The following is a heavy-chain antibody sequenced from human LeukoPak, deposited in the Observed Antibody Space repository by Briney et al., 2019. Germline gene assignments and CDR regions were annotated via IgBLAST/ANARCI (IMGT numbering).Heavy chain of an antibody. CDR2: IYHAGST. Sequence: SGTLSLTCTVSGASISSSNWWTWVRQPPGEALEWIGEIYHAGSTKYNPSLRSRLTISVDTSKNQFSLNLASVTAADTAVYYCARVGVFGYCTRESCHSPLDYWGQGTLVTVSS. V-gene: IGHV4-4*02. D-gene: IGHD2-8*02. J-gene: IGHJ4*02. CDR3: ARVGVFGYCTRESCHSPLDY. CDR1: GASISSSNW.